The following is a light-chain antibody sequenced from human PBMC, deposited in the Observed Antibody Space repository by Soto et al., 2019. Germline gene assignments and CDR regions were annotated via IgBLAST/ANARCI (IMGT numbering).Light chain of an antibody. CDR3: QQYYNWPPYT. J-gene: IGKJ2*01. CDR1: QSISSN. Sequence: EIVMTQSPATLSVSPGERATLSCRASQSISSNIAWYQQKPGQAPRLLIYRASTRATGIPARFSGSGSGTEFTLTISSLQSEDFAFYYCQQYYNWPPYTCGQGTKLEI. V-gene: IGKV3-15*01. CDR2: RAS.